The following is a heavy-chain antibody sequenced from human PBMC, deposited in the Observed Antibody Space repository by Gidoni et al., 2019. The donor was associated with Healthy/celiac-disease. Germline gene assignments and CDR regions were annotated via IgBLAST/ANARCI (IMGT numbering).Heavy chain of an antibody. D-gene: IGHD4-17*01. J-gene: IGHJ5*02. CDR3: ARRYHDYGDYGWFDP. CDR2: INHSGST. Sequence: QVQLQQWGAGLFKPSETLSLLCAVYGWSFSGYYWSWIRQPPGKGLEWIGEINHSGSTNYNPSLKSRVTISVDTSKNQFSLKLYSVTAADTAVYYCARRYHDYGDYGWFDPWGQGTLVTVSS. CDR1: GWSFSGYY. V-gene: IGHV4-34*01.